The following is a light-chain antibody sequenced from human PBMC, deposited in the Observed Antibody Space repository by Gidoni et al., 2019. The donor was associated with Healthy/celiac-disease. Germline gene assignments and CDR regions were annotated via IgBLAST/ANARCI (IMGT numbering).Light chain of an antibody. CDR1: QSISSW. J-gene: IGKJ1*01. CDR3: QQYNSYSRTWT. V-gene: IGKV1-5*01. Sequence: DIQMTQSPSTLSASVGDRVTITCRASQSISSWLAWYQQKPGKAPNLLIYDASSLESGVPSRFSGSGSGTEFTLTISSLQPDDFATYYCQQYNSYSRTWTFGQGTKVEIK. CDR2: DAS.